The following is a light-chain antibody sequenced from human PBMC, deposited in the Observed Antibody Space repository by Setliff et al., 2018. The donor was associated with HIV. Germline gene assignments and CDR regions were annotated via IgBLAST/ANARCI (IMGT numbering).Light chain of an antibody. Sequence: QSALTQPASVSGSPGQSVTISCTGSSSDVGVNNFVSWYQQHPGKAPKLMIYDVSNRPSGVSNRFSGSKSGNTASLTISGLQAEDEADYYCSSYTSSSSDVFGTGTKVTVL. CDR3: SSYTSSSSDV. CDR2: DVS. J-gene: IGLJ1*01. CDR1: SSDVGVNNF. V-gene: IGLV2-14*03.